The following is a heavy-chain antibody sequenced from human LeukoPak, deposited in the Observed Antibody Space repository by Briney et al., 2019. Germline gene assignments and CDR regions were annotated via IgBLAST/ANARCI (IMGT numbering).Heavy chain of an antibody. D-gene: IGHD4-17*01. Sequence: PGGSLRLSCAASGFTFSGYGMHWVRQTPGKGLEWVAVISYDGSNKYYADSVKGRFTISRDNAKNSLYLQMNSLRAEDTALYYCAKGPDGDPDYFDYWGQGTLVTVSS. CDR3: AKGPDGDPDYFDY. V-gene: IGHV3-30*18. J-gene: IGHJ4*02. CDR1: GFTFSGYG. CDR2: ISYDGSNK.